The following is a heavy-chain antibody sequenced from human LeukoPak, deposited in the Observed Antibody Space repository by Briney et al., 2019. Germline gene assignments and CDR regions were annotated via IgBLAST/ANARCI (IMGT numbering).Heavy chain of an antibody. CDR3: AKERGGQDWDFDL. CDR2: IWDDGSNK. V-gene: IGHV3-33*06. J-gene: IGHJ2*01. Sequence: GGSLRLSCAASGLNFNDNDMDWVRQAPGKGLEWVAVIWDDGSNKYYAETVKGRFTISRDISKNMLYLQMNSLRVEDTAVYYCAKERGGQDWDFDLWGRGTLVTVSS. CDR1: GLNFNDND. D-gene: IGHD3-10*01.